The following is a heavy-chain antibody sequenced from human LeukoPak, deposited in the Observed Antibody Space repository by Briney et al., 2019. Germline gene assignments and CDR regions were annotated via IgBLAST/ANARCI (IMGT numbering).Heavy chain of an antibody. D-gene: IGHD1-26*01. CDR3: ARVNKIWEYFDC. J-gene: IGHJ4*02. CDR2: MHYSGST. Sequence: SETLSLTCSVSGGSISSYYWSWIRQPPGKGLEWIGYMHYSGSTNYNPSLKSRVTISLNTSKNQFSLKLSSVTAADTAVYYCARVNKIWEYFDCWGRGTLVTVSS. V-gene: IGHV4-59*01. CDR1: GGSISSYY.